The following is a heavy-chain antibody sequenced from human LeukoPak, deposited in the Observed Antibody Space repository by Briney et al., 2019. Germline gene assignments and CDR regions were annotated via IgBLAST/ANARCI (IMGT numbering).Heavy chain of an antibody. D-gene: IGHD3-3*01. V-gene: IGHV3-23*01. CDR2: LSGCGAGT. CDR3: AKAELGVDTFFDY. CDR1: GFTFSDCA. J-gene: IGHJ4*02. Sequence: GGSLRLSCAASGFTFSDCALGWVRQAPGRGLEGVATLSGCGAGTYYSDSVQGRFTISRDNSKRTLFLQMNSLRAEDTAFYYCAKAELGVDTFFDYWGQGTLVTVSS.